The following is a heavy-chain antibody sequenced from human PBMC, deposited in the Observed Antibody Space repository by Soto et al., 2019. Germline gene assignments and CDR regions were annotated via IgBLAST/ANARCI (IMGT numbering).Heavy chain of an antibody. CDR3: ARVIDIVATGGKAFDI. CDR2: SYYSGRT. CDR1: GGSISSGNYY. D-gene: IGHD5-12*01. J-gene: IGHJ3*02. Sequence: QVQLQESGPGLVKPSQTLSLTCTISGGSISSGNYYCSWIRQHPGKGLEWIGYSYYSGRTYYNPSLRSRVTISGDTSKNQVSLKLSSVTAADTAVYYWARVIDIVATGGKAFDIWGQGTMVTVSS. V-gene: IGHV4-31*03.